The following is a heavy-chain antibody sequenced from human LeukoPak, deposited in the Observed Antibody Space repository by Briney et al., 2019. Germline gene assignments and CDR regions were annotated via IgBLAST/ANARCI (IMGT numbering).Heavy chain of an antibody. V-gene: IGHV1-46*01. D-gene: IGHD4-17*01. J-gene: IGHJ4*02. CDR2: INHSGGST. CDR1: GYTFTSYY. Sequence: GASVKVSCKASGYTFTSYYMHWVRQTPGQGLEWMGIINHSGGSTSYAQKFQGRVTMARDMSTSTVYMELSSLRSEDTAVYYCARAGISQRDYGGSNDYWGQGTLVTVSS. CDR3: ARAGISQRDYGGSNDY.